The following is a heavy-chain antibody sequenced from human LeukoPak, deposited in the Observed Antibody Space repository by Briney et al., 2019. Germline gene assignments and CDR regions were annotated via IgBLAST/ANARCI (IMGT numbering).Heavy chain of an antibody. Sequence: KSGGSLRLSCAVSGFIFSDYDMNWVRQAPGKGLEWVSYISSSSSYTNYADSVKGRFTISRDNAKNSLYLQMNSLRAEDTAVYYCASQGGNSSWGQGTLVTVSS. D-gene: IGHD4-23*01. J-gene: IGHJ4*02. CDR3: ASQGGNSS. CDR1: GFIFSDYD. CDR2: ISSSSSYT. V-gene: IGHV3-11*03.